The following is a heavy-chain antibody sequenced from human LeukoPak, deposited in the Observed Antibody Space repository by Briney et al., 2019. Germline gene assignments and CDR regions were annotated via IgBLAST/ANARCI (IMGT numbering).Heavy chain of an antibody. CDR1: GYTFTSYD. J-gene: IGHJ5*02. V-gene: IGHV1-8*01. CDR2: MNPNSGNT. D-gene: IGHD3-10*01. Sequence: GASPKVSCKASGYTFTSYDINWVRQATGQGLEWMGWMNPNSGNTGYTQKFQGRVTMTRNTSISTAYMELSSLRSEDTAVYYCARVSTDMVRGVITNWFDPWGQGTLVTVSS. CDR3: ARVSTDMVRGVITNWFDP.